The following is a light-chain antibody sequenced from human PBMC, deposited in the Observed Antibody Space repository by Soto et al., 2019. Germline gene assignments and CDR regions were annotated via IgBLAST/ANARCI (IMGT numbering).Light chain of an antibody. CDR1: QSVSSY. V-gene: IGKV3-11*01. J-gene: IGKJ3*01. CDR3: QLAKGFT. CDR2: DAS. Sequence: EIVLTQSPATLSLSPGERATLSCRASQSVSSYLAWYQQKPGQAPRLLIYDASNRATGIPARFSGSGSGTDFTLTISSLEPEDFAVYYCQLAKGFTFGPGTKVDIK.